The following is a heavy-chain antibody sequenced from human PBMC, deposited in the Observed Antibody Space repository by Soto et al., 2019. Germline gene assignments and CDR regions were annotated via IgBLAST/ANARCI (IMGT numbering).Heavy chain of an antibody. D-gene: IGHD2-21*02. Sequence: PGGSLRLSCTASGFTFGDYAMSWFRQAPGKGLEWVGFIRSKAYGGTTEYAASVKGRFTISRDDSKSIAYLQMNSLKTEDTAVYYCTREGVVVVTAIIYWGQGTLVTAPQ. CDR1: GFTFGDYA. J-gene: IGHJ4*02. CDR2: IRSKAYGGTT. CDR3: TREGVVVVTAIIY. V-gene: IGHV3-49*03.